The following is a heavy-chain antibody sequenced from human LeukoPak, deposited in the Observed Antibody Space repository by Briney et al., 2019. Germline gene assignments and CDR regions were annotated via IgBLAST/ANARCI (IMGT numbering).Heavy chain of an antibody. D-gene: IGHD1-26*01. CDR2: VFSRGST. V-gene: IGHV4-59*08. CDR1: GASMNNYY. Sequence: SETLSLTCTVSGASMNNYYWSWIRQSPEKGLEWLGFVFSRGSTNLNPSFKRRLIMSIDTSKNQFSLRLSSVTAADTAVYFCARSWAAKWELPGQFDSWGQGRLVSVSS. CDR3: ARSWAAKWELPGQFDS. J-gene: IGHJ4*02.